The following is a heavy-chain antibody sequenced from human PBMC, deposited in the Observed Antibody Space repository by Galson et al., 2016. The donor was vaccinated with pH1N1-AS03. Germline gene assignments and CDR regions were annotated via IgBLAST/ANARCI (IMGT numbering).Heavy chain of an antibody. D-gene: IGHD2-21*01. CDR2: IQQGGGQK. Sequence: SLRLSCAGSGFTFSSFWMQWVRQAPGKGLEWVATIQQGGGQKSYLDSVKGRFTVSRDNAKNSMYLQLNSLSVEDTAVYYCARDLDCGIADSWYDALDIWGQGTVVTVSS. V-gene: IGHV3-7*01. CDR3: ARDLDCGIADSWYDALDI. CDR1: GFTFSSFW. J-gene: IGHJ3*02.